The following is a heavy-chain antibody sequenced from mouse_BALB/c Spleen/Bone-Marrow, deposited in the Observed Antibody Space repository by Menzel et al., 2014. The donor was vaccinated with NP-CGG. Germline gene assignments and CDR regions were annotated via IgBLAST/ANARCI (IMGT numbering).Heavy chain of an antibody. V-gene: IGHV1S81*02. J-gene: IGHJ4*01. Sequence: VQLQESGAELVKPGASVKLSCKASGYTFTSYYIYWVKQRPGQGLEWIGEINPSNGGTNFNEKFKSKATLTVDKSSGTAYMQLSSLTSEDSAVYYCTRSRRAMDYWGQGTSVTVSS. CDR3: TRSRRAMDY. CDR1: GYTFTSYY. D-gene: IGHD2-12*01. CDR2: INPSNGGT.